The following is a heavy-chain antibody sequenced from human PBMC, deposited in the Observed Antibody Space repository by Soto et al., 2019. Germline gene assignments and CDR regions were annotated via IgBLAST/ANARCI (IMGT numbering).Heavy chain of an antibody. J-gene: IGHJ6*02. CDR3: AGGDYYHSSGYYFYYYTLDV. D-gene: IGHD3-22*01. Sequence: TSETLSLTCTVSGGSISSSSYYGGWIRQPPGKGLEWIGNVYYGGSTYYNPSLKSRVTISVETSKSQFSLKLSSVTAADTAVYYCAGGDYYHSSGYYFYYYTLDVWGQGTTVTVSS. V-gene: IGHV4-39*01. CDR1: GGSISSSSYY. CDR2: VYYGGST.